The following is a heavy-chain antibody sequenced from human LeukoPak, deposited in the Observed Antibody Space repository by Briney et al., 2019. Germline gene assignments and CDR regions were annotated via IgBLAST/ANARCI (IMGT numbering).Heavy chain of an antibody. CDR3: ATSYSDTSACKD. CDR1: EFIFSSYE. CDR2: ISSSGSTI. J-gene: IGHJ4*02. V-gene: IGHV3-48*03. Sequence: GGSLRLSCAASEFIFSSYEMNWVRQAPGKGLEWVSYISSSGSTIYYADSVKGRFTISRDNAKNSLDLQMNSLRAEDTAVYYCATSYSDTSACKDWGQGTLVTVSS. D-gene: IGHD3-22*01.